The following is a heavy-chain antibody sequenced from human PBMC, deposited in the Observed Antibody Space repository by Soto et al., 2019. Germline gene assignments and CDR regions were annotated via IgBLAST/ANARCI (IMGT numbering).Heavy chain of an antibody. D-gene: IGHD3-3*01. CDR1: GYTFTGYY. CDR3: ASSVSDDFWSGYWPPDI. V-gene: IGHV1-2*04. CDR2: INPNSGGT. J-gene: IGHJ3*02. Sequence: ASVKVSCKASGYTFTGYYMHWVRQAPGQGLEWMGWINPNSGGTNYAQKFQGWVTMTRDTSISTAYMELSRLRSDDTAVYYCASSVSDDFWSGYWPPDIWGQGTMVTVS.